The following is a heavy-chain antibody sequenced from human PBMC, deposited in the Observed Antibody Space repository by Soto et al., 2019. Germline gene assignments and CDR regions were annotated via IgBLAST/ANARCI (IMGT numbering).Heavy chain of an antibody. CDR3: ATVPISYDSSGYYQYGTFDI. CDR1: GGSVNSAGYS. D-gene: IGHD3-22*01. V-gene: IGHV4-30-2*01. J-gene: IGHJ3*02. Sequence: SLSPTCSVSGGSVNSAGYSGSWIRQPPGKGLEWIGYIYHSGSTYYNPSLKSRVTISLDRSNNHFSLKLSSVTAADTAVYYCATVPISYDSSGYYQYGTFDIWGQGTTVTVSS. CDR2: IYHSGST.